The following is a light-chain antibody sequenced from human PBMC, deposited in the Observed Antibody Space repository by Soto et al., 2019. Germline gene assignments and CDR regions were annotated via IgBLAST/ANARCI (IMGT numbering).Light chain of an antibody. CDR3: HQYGISPPRT. Sequence: DIQMTQSPSTLPASVGDRVTITCRASQSISNWLAWYQQKPGTAPKLLIYHASTLESGVPSRFSGSGSGTDFTLTIGRLEPEDFAVYYCHQYGISPPRTFGQGTKVDIK. J-gene: IGKJ1*01. V-gene: IGKV1-5*01. CDR2: HAS. CDR1: QSISNW.